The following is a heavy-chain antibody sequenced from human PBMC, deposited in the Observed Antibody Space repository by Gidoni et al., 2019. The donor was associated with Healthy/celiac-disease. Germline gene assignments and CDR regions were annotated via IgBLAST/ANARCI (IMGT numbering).Heavy chain of an antibody. J-gene: IGHJ4*02. CDR3: AKTEVRFGSFDY. CDR1: GFTFRSYA. V-gene: IGHV3-23*01. Sequence: EVQLLESGGGLVQPGGSLRLSCAASGFTFRSYAMSWVRQAPGKGLEWVSAISGSGGSTYYADSVKGRFTISRDNSKNTLYLQMNSLRAEDTAVYYCAKTEVRFGSFDYWGQGTLVTVSS. CDR2: ISGSGGST. D-gene: IGHD3-3*01.